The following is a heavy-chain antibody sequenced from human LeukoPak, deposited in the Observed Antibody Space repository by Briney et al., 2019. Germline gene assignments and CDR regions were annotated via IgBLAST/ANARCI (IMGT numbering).Heavy chain of an antibody. V-gene: IGHV4-4*09. Sequence: SETLSLTCTVSGGSISSYYWSWIRQPPGKGLEWIGYIYTSGSTNYNPSLKSRVTISVDTSKNQFSLKLSSVTAADTAVYYCARLPPRMTTGLVWGQGTLVTVSS. CDR3: ARLPPRMTTGLV. J-gene: IGHJ4*02. D-gene: IGHD4-17*01. CDR2: IYTSGST. CDR1: GGSISSYY.